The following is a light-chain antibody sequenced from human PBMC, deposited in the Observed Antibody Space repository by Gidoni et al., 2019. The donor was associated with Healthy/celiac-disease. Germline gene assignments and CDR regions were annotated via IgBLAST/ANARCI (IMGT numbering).Light chain of an antibody. V-gene: IGKV3-11*01. J-gene: IGKJ5*01. CDR1: QSVSSY. CDR3: QQRNNWPPIT. Sequence: EIVLTQSQATLSLSPGERATLSCRASQSVSSYLAWYQQKPGQAPRLLIYDASNRATGIPARFSGSGSGTDFTLTISSLEPEDFAVYYCQQRNNWPPITFXQXTRLEIK. CDR2: DAS.